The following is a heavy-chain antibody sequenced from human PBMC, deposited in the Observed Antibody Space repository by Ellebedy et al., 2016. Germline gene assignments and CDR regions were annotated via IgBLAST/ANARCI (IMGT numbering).Heavy chain of an antibody. CDR1: GGSISSSSYY. CDR3: ARAMTPIVGAQYYFDY. D-gene: IGHD1-26*01. J-gene: IGHJ4*02. Sequence: GSLRLSXTVSGGSISSSSYYWGWIRQPPGKGLEWIGSIYYSGSTYYNPSLKSRVTISVDTSKNQFSLKLSSVTAADTAVYYCARAMTPIVGAQYYFDYWGQGTLVTVSS. V-gene: IGHV4-39*07. CDR2: IYYSGST.